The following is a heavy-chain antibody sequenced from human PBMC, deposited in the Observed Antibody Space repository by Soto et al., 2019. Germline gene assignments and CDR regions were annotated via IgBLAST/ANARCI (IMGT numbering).Heavy chain of an antibody. CDR2: IDPSDSYT. J-gene: IGHJ4*02. CDR1: GYSFTGYW. D-gene: IGHD2-15*01. V-gene: IGHV5-10-1*01. CDR3: ASQGVGYCSGGSCTPFDY. Sequence: EVQLVQSEAEVKKPGESLRISCKGSGYSFTGYWISWVRQMPGKGLEWMGRIDPSDSYTNYSPSFQGHVTISADKSISTACLQSSSLKASETAMYYCASQGVGYCSGGSCTPFDYWGQGTLVTVSS.